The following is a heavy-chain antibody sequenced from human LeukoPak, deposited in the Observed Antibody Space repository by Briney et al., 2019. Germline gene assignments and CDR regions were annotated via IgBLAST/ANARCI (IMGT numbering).Heavy chain of an antibody. Sequence: ASVKVSCKASGYTFTDYYVHWVRQALGQGLEWTGWINPNSGGTNYAQKFQGRVTMTRDTSISTAYMELSRLRSDDTAVYYCASHTLSHSSPDYWGQGTLVTVSS. CDR2: INPNSGGT. D-gene: IGHD6-6*01. CDR3: ASHTLSHSSPDY. J-gene: IGHJ4*02. V-gene: IGHV1-2*02. CDR1: GYTFTDYY.